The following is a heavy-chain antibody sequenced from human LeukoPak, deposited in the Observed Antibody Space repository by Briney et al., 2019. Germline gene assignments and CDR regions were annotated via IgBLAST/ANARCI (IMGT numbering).Heavy chain of an antibody. CDR2: IYYSGST. CDR1: GGSIRSTSYY. J-gene: IGHJ3*02. D-gene: IGHD1-1*01. V-gene: IGHV4-39*02. CDR3: ARRQLGLDAFDI. Sequence: PSETRSLTCTVSGGSIRSTSYYWGWIRQPPGKGLEWIGNIYYSGSTYYNPSLNSRVTISVDTSKNHFSLKLSSVTATDTAVYYCARRQLGLDAFDIWGQGTMVTVSS.